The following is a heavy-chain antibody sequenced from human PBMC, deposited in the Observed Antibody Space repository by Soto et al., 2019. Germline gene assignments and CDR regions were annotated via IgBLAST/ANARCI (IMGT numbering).Heavy chain of an antibody. J-gene: IGHJ4*02. CDR1: GANSNSYS. CDR3: SRDWRQMSRGGFFDY. CDR2: IVPLSGTP. V-gene: IGHV1-69*06. D-gene: IGHD3-16*01. Sequence: QVRLVQSGAEVKRPGSSVKLSCKVSGANSNSYSIAWVRQAPGQGLQWLGTIVPLSGTPNHAQQFQARVTITADTSTNTAYLEMSRLRSEETGIYYCSRDWRQMSRGGFFDYWGQGSLVTISS.